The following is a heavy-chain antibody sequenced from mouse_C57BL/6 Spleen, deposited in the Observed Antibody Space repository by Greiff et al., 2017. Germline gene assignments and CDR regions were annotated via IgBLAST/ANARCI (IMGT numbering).Heavy chain of an antibody. CDR3: ATYDYDGYARDY. D-gene: IGHD2-4*01. V-gene: IGHV1-80*01. CDR1: GYAFSSYW. J-gene: IGHJ4*01. CDR2: IYPGDGDT. Sequence: VQLQQSGAELVKPGASVKISCKASGYAFSSYWMNWVKQRPGKGLAWIGQIYPGDGDTNYNGKFKGKATLAADKSSSTAYMQLSSLTSEDSAVYFCATYDYDGYARDYWGQGTSVTGSS.